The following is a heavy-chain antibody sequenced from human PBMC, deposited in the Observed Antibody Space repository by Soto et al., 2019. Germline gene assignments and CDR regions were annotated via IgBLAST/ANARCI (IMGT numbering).Heavy chain of an antibody. Sequence: GGSLRLSCAASGFTFSSYGMHWVRQAPGKGLEWVAVISYDGSNKYYADSVKGRFTISRDNSKNTLYLQMNSLRAEDTAVYYCAKSSPSDYATWGQGTLVTVSS. V-gene: IGHV3-30*18. CDR2: ISYDGSNK. J-gene: IGHJ5*02. D-gene: IGHD4-17*01. CDR1: GFTFSSYG. CDR3: AKSSPSDYAT.